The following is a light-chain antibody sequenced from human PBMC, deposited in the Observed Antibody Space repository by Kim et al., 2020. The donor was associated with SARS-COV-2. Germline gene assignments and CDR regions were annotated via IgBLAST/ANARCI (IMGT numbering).Light chain of an antibody. J-gene: IGLJ3*02. CDR2: LNSDGSH. Sequence: QPVLTQSPSASASLGDSVKLTCTLSSGHSSYAIAWHQQQPEKGPRYLMKLNSDGSHSKGDGIPDRFSGSSSGAERYLTISSLQSEDEADYYCQTWGTGMVFGGGTKLTVL. CDR3: QTWGTGMV. V-gene: IGLV4-69*01. CDR1: SGHSSYA.